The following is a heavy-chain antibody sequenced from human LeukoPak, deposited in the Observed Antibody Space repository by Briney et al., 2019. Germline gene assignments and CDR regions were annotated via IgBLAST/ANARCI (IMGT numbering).Heavy chain of an antibody. J-gene: IGHJ6*02. CDR1: RYAFSSYS. CDR2: ISANNGNT. CDR3: ARDRATVTTNYYYGMDV. Sequence: ASVKVSCKASRYAFSSYSITWVRQAPGQGLEWMGWISANNGNTTYAQKFQGRVTMTTDTSTSTAYMELRSLRSDDTAVYYCARDRATVTTNYYYGMDVWGQGTTVTVSS. V-gene: IGHV1-18*01. D-gene: IGHD4-11*01.